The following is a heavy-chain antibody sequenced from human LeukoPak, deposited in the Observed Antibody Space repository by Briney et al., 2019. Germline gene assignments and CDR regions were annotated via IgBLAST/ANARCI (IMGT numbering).Heavy chain of an antibody. J-gene: IGHJ4*02. CDR3: ARAGLGELSFDY. Sequence: PSETLSLTCTVSGYPISSGYYWGWIRQPPGKGLEWIGSIYHSGSTYYNPSLKSRVTISVDTSKNQFSLKLSSVTAADTAVYYCARAGLGELSFDYWGQGTLVTVSS. CDR1: GYPISSGYY. V-gene: IGHV4-38-2*02. D-gene: IGHD3-16*02. CDR2: IYHSGST.